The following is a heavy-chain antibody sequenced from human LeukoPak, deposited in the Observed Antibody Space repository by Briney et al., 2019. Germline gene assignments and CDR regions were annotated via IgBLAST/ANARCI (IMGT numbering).Heavy chain of an antibody. J-gene: IGHJ4*02. CDR1: GFTLSSHA. V-gene: IGHV3-23*01. CDR2: ISGSDGST. D-gene: IGHD3-3*01. CDR3: ARDQYDFWSAYGFDY. Sequence: PGGSLRLSCAASGFTLSSHAMTWVRQAPGQGLEWVSGISGSDGSTYYADSVVGRFTISRDNSKSTLYLQMNSLRADDTAIYYCARDQYDFWSAYGFDYWGRGTLVTVSS.